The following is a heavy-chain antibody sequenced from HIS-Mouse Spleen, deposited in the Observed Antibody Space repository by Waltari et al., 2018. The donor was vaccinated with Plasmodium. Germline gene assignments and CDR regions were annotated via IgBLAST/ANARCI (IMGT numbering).Heavy chain of an antibody. CDR1: GGSFRGSY. Sequence: QVQLQQWGAGLLKPSETLPLTCAVHGGSFRGSYWSWIRQPPGKGLEWIGEINHSGSTNYNPSLKSRLTISVDTSKNQFSLKLSSVTAADTAVYYCARGQLGIDAFDIWGQGTMVTVSS. CDR2: INHSGST. D-gene: IGHD7-27*01. V-gene: IGHV4-34*01. J-gene: IGHJ3*02. CDR3: ARGQLGIDAFDI.